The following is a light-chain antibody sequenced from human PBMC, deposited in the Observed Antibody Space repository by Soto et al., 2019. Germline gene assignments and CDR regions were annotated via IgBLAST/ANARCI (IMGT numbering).Light chain of an antibody. J-gene: IGKJ3*01. CDR1: QSVLYSSNNKND. V-gene: IGKV4-1*01. CDR3: QQYYITPLT. CDR2: WAS. Sequence: DIVMTQSPDSLAVSLGERATINCKSSQSVLYSSNNKNDLAWYQQKPGQHPKLLIYWASTRESGVPDRFSGSGSGTDFTLTISSLQAEDVAVYYCQQYYITPLTFGPGTKVDIK.